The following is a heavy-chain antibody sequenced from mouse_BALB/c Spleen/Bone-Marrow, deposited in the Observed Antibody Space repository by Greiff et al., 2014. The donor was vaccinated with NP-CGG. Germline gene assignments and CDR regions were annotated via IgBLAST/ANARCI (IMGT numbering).Heavy chain of an antibody. CDR2: LWADGST. J-gene: IGHJ4*01. V-gene: IGHV2-9*02. CDR1: GFSLTTYG. Sequence: QVPLKESGPGLVAPSQSLSITCTVSGFSLTTYGVHWVRQPPGKGLEWLGVLWADGSTNYNSALMSRLSISKDNSKSQVFLKMNSLQTDDTAMYYCARITTATGAMDYWGQGTSVTVSS. CDR3: ARITTATGAMDY. D-gene: IGHD1-2*01.